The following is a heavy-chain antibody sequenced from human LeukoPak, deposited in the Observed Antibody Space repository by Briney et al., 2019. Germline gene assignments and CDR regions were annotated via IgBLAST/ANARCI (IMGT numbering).Heavy chain of an antibody. CDR3: AREGVYGSKGAFDI. CDR2: INSDGSST. V-gene: IGHV3-74*01. CDR1: GFTFDDYG. J-gene: IGHJ3*02. Sequence: PGGSLRLSCAASGFTFDDYGMSWVRQAPGKGLVWVSRINSDGSSTSYADSVKGRFTISRDNAKNTLYLQMNSLRAEDTAVYYCAREGVYGSKGAFDIWGQGTMVTVSS. D-gene: IGHD3-10*01.